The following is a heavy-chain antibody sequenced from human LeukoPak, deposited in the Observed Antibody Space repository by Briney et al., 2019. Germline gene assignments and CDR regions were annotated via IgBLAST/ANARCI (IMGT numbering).Heavy chain of an antibody. J-gene: IGHJ5*02. CDR2: INPNSGGT. D-gene: IGHD3-9*01. V-gene: IGHV1-2*02. CDR1: GYTFTGYY. CDR3: GREALRYFDWFDS. Sequence: ASVKVTCKASGYTFTGYYMRWVRQAPGQGLEWMGWINPNSGGTNYAQKFQGRVTMTRDTSISTAYMELSRLRSDDTAVYYCGREALRYFDWFDSWGQGTLVTVSS.